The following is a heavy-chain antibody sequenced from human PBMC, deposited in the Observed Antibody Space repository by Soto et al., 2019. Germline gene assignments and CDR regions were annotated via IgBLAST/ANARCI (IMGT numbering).Heavy chain of an antibody. CDR1: DGSMNSDSSY. Sequence: ETLSLTCRVSDGSMNSDSSYWGWIRQPPGKGLEWIGVINHSGSTYHNLSLKGRVTMSVDASRNQFSLKLTSMTAADTAVYYCARLGGYVSVGYYYLWDSWGQGTLVTVSS. CDR3: ARLGGYVSVGYYYLWDS. CDR2: INHSGST. V-gene: IGHV4-39*01. J-gene: IGHJ4*02. D-gene: IGHD3-22*01.